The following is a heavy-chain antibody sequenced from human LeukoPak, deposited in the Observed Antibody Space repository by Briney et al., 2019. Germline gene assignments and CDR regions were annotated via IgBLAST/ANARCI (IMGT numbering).Heavy chain of an antibody. CDR3: ARCYHGSLIRYDYSFGLDV. CDR2: ISFDGSNK. J-gene: IGHJ6*02. CDR1: KFTFNTYS. Sequence: GRSLRLSCAASKFTFNTYSLHWVRQAPGKGLERVAVISFDGSNKYYADSVKGRFTISRDNSKNTLFLQMNSLREEDTAVYYCARCYHGSLIRYDYSFGLDVWGQGTAVTVSS. V-gene: IGHV3-30-3*01. D-gene: IGHD3-10*01.